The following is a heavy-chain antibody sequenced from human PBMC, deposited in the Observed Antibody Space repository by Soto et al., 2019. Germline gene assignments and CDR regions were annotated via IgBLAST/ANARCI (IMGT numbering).Heavy chain of an antibody. CDR2: IYYSGSA. J-gene: IGHJ4*02. V-gene: IGHV4-39*01. CDR3: ANQLSRMPAGDC. CDR1: GGSFSTSSYY. Sequence: SETLSLTCTVSGGSFSTSSYYWSWIRQPPGKGLEWIGSIYYSGSAYYNPSLKSRVTISADTPKNQFSLQLSSVTAADTAVFYWANQLSRMPAGDCWGQGILVTVSS. D-gene: IGHD1-1*01.